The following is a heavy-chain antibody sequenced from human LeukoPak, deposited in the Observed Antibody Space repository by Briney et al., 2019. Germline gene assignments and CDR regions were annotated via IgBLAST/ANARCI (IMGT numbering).Heavy chain of an antibody. D-gene: IGHD3-10*01. CDR2: ISSSSSYM. Sequence: KTGGSLRLSCAASGFTFSSYSMNWVRQAPGKGLEWVSSISSSSSYMYYADSVKGRFTISRDNAKNSLYLQMNSLRAEDTAVYYCARGARYLISMVRGVMRTRGWLDPWGQGTLVSVSS. J-gene: IGHJ5*02. CDR1: GFTFSSYS. V-gene: IGHV3-21*03. CDR3: ARGARYLISMVRGVMRTRGWLDP.